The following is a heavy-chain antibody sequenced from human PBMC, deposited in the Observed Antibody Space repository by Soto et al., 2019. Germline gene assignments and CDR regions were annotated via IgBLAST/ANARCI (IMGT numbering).Heavy chain of an antibody. J-gene: IGHJ3*02. V-gene: IGHV1-3*01. Sequence: QVQLVQSGAEVKKPGASVKVSCKASGYTFTSYAMHWVRQAPGQRLEWMGWINAGNGNTKYSQKFQGRVTITRDTTTSTAYRELSGLRSENTAVDYCARDLDYGEGETFDIWGQGKMVTVSS. CDR2: INAGNGNT. CDR1: GYTFTSYA. D-gene: IGHD4-17*01. CDR3: ARDLDYGEGETFDI.